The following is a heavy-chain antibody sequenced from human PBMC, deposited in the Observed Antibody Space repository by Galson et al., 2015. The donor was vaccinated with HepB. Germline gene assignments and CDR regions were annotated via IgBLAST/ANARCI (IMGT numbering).Heavy chain of an antibody. V-gene: IGHV1-8*01. Sequence: SVKVSCKASGYTFTSYDINWVRQATGQGLEWMGWMNPNSGNTGYAQKFQGRVTMTRNTSISTAYMELSSLRSEDTAVYYCARGTRADCSGGSRNYYMDVWGKGTTVTVSS. D-gene: IGHD2-15*01. J-gene: IGHJ6*03. CDR3: ARGTRADCSGGSRNYYMDV. CDR1: GYTFTSYD. CDR2: MNPNSGNT.